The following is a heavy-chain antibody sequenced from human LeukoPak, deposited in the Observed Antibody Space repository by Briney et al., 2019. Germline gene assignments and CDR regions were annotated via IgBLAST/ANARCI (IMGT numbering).Heavy chain of an antibody. V-gene: IGHV3-73*01. CDR2: IRSKANSYAT. J-gene: IGHJ6*03. D-gene: IGHD6-13*01. CDR1: GFTFSGSA. Sequence: GGSLKLSCAASGFTFSGSAMHWVRQASGKGLEWVGRIRSKANSYATSYAASAKGRFTISRDDSKNTAYLQMNSLKTEDTAVYYCTGQTGYSSSYFYYMDVWGKGTTVTVSS. CDR3: TGQTGYSSSYFYYMDV.